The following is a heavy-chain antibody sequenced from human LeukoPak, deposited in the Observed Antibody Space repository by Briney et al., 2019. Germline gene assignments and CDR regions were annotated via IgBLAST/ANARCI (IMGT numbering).Heavy chain of an antibody. D-gene: IGHD6-13*01. J-gene: IGHJ4*02. V-gene: IGHV3-23*01. Sequence: GGSLRLSCAASGFTFSSYAMSWVRQAPGKGLEWVSVITGSAGSTYYADSVKGRFTISRDKSKTTLYVQMNSLRAEDTAVYYCAKAAAGFFDYWGQGTLVTVSS. CDR3: AKAAAGFFDY. CDR2: ITGSAGST. CDR1: GFTFSSYA.